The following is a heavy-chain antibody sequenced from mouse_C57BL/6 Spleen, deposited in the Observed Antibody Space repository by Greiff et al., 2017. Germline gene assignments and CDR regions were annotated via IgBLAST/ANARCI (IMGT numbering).Heavy chain of an antibody. CDR3: ATDY. J-gene: IGHJ2*01. CDR2: IDPSDSYT. CDR1: GYTFPSYW. V-gene: IGHV1-59*01. Sequence: QVQLQQPGAELVRPGTSVKLSCKASGYTFPSYWMHWVKQRPGQGLEWIGVIDPSDSYTNYNQKFKGKATLTVDTSSSTAYMQLSSLTSEDSAVYYCATDYWGQGTTLTVSS.